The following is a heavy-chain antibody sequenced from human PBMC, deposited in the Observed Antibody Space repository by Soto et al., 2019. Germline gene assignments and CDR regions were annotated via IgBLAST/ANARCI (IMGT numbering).Heavy chain of an antibody. CDR1: GFTFSSYA. CDR3: AKDRVGVVVAATTYYYYGMDV. CDR2: ISYDGSNK. Sequence: CLRLSCAASGFTFSSYAMSWVRQAPGKGLEWVAVISYDGSNKYYADSVKGRFTISRDNSKNTLYLQMNSLRAEDTAVYYSAKDRVGVVVAATTYYYYGMDVWGHGTTVTVSS. J-gene: IGHJ6*02. V-gene: IGHV3-30*18. D-gene: IGHD2-15*01.